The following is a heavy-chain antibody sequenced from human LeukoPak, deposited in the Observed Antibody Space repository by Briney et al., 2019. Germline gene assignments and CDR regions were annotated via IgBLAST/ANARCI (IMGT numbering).Heavy chain of an antibody. CDR1: GFTFSNYW. V-gene: IGHV3-74*03. CDR3: ARDTGYSGYDGGLDY. J-gene: IGHJ4*02. D-gene: IGHD5-12*01. Sequence: GGSLRLSCAASGFTFSNYWMHWVRQAPGKGLLWVARIDSDGGITAYADSVKGRFTISRDNAKNSLYLQMNSLRAEDTAVYYCARDTGYSGYDGGLDYWGQGTLVTVSS. CDR2: IDSDGGIT.